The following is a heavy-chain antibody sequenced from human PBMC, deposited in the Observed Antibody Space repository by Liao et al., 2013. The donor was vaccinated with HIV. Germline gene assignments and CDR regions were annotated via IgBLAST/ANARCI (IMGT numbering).Heavy chain of an antibody. CDR2: INHSGST. Sequence: QVQLQQWGAGLLKPSETLSLTCAVYGGSFSGYYWSWIRQPPGKGLEWIGEINHSGSTNYNPSLKSRVTISVDTSKNQFSLKLSSVTAADTAVYYCAREVGAKAFDIWGQGTMVTVSS. CDR3: AREVGAKAFDI. J-gene: IGHJ3*02. D-gene: IGHD1-26*01. CDR1: GGSFSGYY. V-gene: IGHV4-34*01.